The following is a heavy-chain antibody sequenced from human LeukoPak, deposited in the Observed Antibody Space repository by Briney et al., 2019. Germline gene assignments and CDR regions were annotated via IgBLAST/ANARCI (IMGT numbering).Heavy chain of an antibody. J-gene: IGHJ6*02. D-gene: IGHD2-15*01. CDR3: ARTGTYCSGGSCYWGHYYYGMDV. CDR1: GGTFSSYA. V-gene: IGHV1-69*04. CDR2: IIPIFGIA. Sequence: AASVKVSCKASGGTFSSYAISWVRQAPGQGLEWMGRIIPIFGIANYAQKFQGRVTITADKSTSTAYMELSSLRSEDTAVYYCARTGTYCSGGSCYWGHYYYGMDVWGQGTTVTVSS.